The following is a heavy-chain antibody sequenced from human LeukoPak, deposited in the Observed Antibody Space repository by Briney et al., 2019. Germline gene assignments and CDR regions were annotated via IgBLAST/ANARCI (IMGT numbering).Heavy chain of an antibody. V-gene: IGHV4-34*01. CDR1: GGSSTVYS. Sequence: ETLSLTCAVYGGSSTVYSSGWIRPPPEGGLGWVGEINHIGRTNSAPPLKRRVTVTVDTSKYQFSLKLRSVTAADTAVYYCARLGVTHTYYYDSSGWGYFDLWGRGTLVTVS. J-gene: IGHJ2*01. CDR3: ARLGVTHTYYYDSSGWGYFDL. D-gene: IGHD3-22*01. CDR2: INHIGRT.